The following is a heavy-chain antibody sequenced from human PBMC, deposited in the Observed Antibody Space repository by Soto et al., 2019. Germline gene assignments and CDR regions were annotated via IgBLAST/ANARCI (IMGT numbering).Heavy chain of an antibody. D-gene: IGHD1-1*01. V-gene: IGHV3-23*01. J-gene: IGHJ4*02. CDR1: GFSLRDYS. CDR3: AKPGGTYYDY. Sequence: PGGSLRLSCAAPGFSLRDYSMSWVRQGPGKRLEWVSILSARGDGTRYADSVKGRFTISRDNSKNTLFLQMNSLRAEDTAIYYCAKPGGTYYDYWGQGTLVTVSS. CDR2: LSARGDGT.